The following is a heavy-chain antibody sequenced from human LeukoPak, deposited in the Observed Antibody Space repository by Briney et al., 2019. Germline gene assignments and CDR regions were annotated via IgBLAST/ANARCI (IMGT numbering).Heavy chain of an antibody. CDR1: GFTFSSYA. V-gene: IGHV3-23*01. D-gene: IGHD1/OR15-1a*01. CDR2: ISGSGGST. Sequence: GGSLRLSCAASGFTFSSYAMSWVRQAPGKGLEWVSAISGSGGSTYYADSVKGRFTISRDNAKNSLYLQMNNLRAEDTAVYYCARCWEQGALGWKDTNGAHAFDIWGQGTMVTVSS. CDR3: ARCWEQGALGWKDTNGAHAFDI. J-gene: IGHJ3*02.